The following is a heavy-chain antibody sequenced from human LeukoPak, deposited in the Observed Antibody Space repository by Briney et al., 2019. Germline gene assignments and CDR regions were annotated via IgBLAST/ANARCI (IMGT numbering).Heavy chain of an antibody. CDR1: GYTLTELS. CDR2: LDPADGET. Sequence: ASVKVSCKVSGYTLTELSMHWVRQAPGKGLEWMGGLDPADGETIYAQKFQGRVSMTEDTSTDTAYMELSSLRSEDTAVYYCANLLLEIAVGSGVHGRDVWGQGTTVTVSS. J-gene: IGHJ6*02. V-gene: IGHV1-24*01. CDR3: ANLLLEIAVGSGVHGRDV. D-gene: IGHD2-2*01.